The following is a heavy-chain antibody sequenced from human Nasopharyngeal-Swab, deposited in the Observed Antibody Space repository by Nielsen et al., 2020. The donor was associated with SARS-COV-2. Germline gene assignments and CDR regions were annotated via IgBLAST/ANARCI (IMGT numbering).Heavy chain of an antibody. CDR2: IGTAGDT. CDR3: AKPGLYGDRFDY. V-gene: IGHV3-13*01. D-gene: IGHD4-17*01. J-gene: IGHJ4*02. Sequence: GESLKISCAASGFTFSSYDMHWVRQATGKGLEWVSSIGTAGDTYYPGSVKGRFTISRDNSKNTLYLQMNSLRAEDTAVYYCAKPGLYGDRFDYWGQGTLVTVSS. CDR1: GFTFSSYD.